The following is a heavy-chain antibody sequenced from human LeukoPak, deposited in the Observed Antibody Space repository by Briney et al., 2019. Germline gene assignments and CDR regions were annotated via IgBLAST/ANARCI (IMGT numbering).Heavy chain of an antibody. V-gene: IGHV1-2*02. Sequence: GASVKVSCKASGYTFTSYGISWVRQAPGQGLEWMGWINPNSGGTNYAPKFQGRVTVTMDTSISTAYMELSRLRSDDTAVYYCAPFRGYNQGFDYWGQGTLVTVSS. D-gene: IGHD5-18*01. CDR1: GYTFTSYG. J-gene: IGHJ4*02. CDR3: APFRGYNQGFDY. CDR2: INPNSGGT.